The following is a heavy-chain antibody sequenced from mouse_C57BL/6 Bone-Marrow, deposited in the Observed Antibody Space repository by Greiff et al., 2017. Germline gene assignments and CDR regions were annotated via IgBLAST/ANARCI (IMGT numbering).Heavy chain of an antibody. J-gene: IGHJ1*03. CDR2: IDPSDSYT. CDR3: ARDGYYGSSWYFDV. V-gene: IGHV1-69*01. CDR1: GYTFTSYW. D-gene: IGHD1-1*01. Sequence: QVQLQQPGAELVMPGASVKLSCKASGYTFTSYWMHWVKQRPGQGLEWIGEIDPSDSYTNYNQKFKGKSTLTVDKSSSTAYMQLSSLTSADSAVYYCARDGYYGSSWYFDVWGTGTTVTVSS.